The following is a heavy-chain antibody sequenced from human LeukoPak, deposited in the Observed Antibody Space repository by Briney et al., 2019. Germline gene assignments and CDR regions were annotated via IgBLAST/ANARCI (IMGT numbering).Heavy chain of an antibody. Sequence: ASVKVSCKVSGYTLRELSMHWVRQVPAKGLQWMGVFDPEDGDSIIAQKFQGRLTMTEDTSTDTAYMELSRLTSEDTAMYYCATRHCNTSSCYYYYMDVWGKGTTVTVSS. V-gene: IGHV1-24*01. CDR1: GYTLRELS. CDR2: FDPEDGDS. D-gene: IGHD2/OR15-2a*01. J-gene: IGHJ6*03. CDR3: ATRHCNTSSCYYYYMDV.